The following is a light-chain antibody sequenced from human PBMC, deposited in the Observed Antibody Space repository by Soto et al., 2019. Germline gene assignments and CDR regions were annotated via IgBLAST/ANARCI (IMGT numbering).Light chain of an antibody. Sequence: QSALTQPLSVSGSPGQSVTISCTGTSRDVGGCNFVSWYQQYPGKAPSLLIYDVNQRPPGVPGRFSGSKSGNTASLTISGLQAEDEADYYCCSYAGDPYVFGTGTKVTVL. V-gene: IGLV2-11*01. CDR3: CSYAGDPYV. CDR1: SRDVGGCNF. J-gene: IGLJ1*01. CDR2: DVN.